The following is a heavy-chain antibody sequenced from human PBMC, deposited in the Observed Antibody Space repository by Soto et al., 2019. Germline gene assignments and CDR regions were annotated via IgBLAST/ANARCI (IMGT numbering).Heavy chain of an antibody. D-gene: IGHD6-13*01. V-gene: IGHV1-8*01. J-gene: IGHJ5*02. CDR3: ARASAGNWFDP. CDR1: GYTFTSYD. CDR2: MNPNSGNT. Sequence: ASVKVSGKASGYTFTSYDINWVRQATGQGLEWMGWMNPNSGNTGYAQKFQGRVTMTRNTSTSTAYMELRSLRSDDTAVYYCARASAGNWFDPWGQGTLVTVSS.